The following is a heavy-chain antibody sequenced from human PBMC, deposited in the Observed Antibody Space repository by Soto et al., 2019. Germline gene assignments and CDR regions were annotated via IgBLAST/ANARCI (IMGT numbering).Heavy chain of an antibody. Sequence: ASVKVSCKASGYTFTSYGISWVRQAPGQGLEWMGWISAYNGNTNYAQKLQGRVTMTTDTSTSTAYMELRSLRSDDTAVYYCARVVWYYDFWSGYFYFAYWGQGTLVTVSS. J-gene: IGHJ4*02. D-gene: IGHD3-3*01. CDR2: ISAYNGNT. V-gene: IGHV1-18*01. CDR1: GYTFTSYG. CDR3: ARVVWYYDFWSGYFYFAY.